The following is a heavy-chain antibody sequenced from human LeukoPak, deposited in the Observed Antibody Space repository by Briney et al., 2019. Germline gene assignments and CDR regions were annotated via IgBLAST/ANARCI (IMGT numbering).Heavy chain of an antibody. D-gene: IGHD4-23*01. CDR1: GGSFSSSSYY. Sequence: SETPSLTCTVSGGSFSSSSYYWGWIRQPPGKGLEWIGSFYYSGSTYYNPSLKSRVTISVDTSKNQFSLKLSSVTAADTAIYYCARIDGGHHLSPFAYWGQGTLVTVSS. CDR3: ARIDGGHHLSPFAY. J-gene: IGHJ4*02. CDR2: FYYSGST. V-gene: IGHV4-39*01.